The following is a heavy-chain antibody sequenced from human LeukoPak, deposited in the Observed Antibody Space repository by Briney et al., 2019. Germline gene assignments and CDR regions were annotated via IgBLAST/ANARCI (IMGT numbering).Heavy chain of an antibody. Sequence: DPGGSLRLSCAASGFTLTYYAMHWVRQAPGKGLEWVAVTSYDGNKKYYADSVKGRFTISRDSSKNTLYLQMSSLRAEDTAVYYCARSSYDYGGIEGPFDYWGQGTLVTVSS. CDR1: GFTLTYYA. CDR3: ARSSYDYGGIEGPFDY. J-gene: IGHJ4*02. V-gene: IGHV3-30*15. D-gene: IGHD4-23*01. CDR2: TSYDGNKK.